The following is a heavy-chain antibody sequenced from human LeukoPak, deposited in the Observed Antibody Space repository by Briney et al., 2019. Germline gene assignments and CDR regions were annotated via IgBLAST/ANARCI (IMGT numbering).Heavy chain of an antibody. CDR3: ARGQYYYDSSGYLLFDL. D-gene: IGHD3-22*01. CDR2: INPSGGST. CDR1: GYTFTSYY. J-gene: IGHJ2*01. Sequence: GASVKVSCKASGYTFTSYYMHWVRQAPGEGLEWMGIINPSGGSTSYAQKFQGRVTMTRDMSTSTVYMELSSLRSEDTAVYYCARGQYYYDSSGYLLFDLWGRGTLVTVSS. V-gene: IGHV1-46*01.